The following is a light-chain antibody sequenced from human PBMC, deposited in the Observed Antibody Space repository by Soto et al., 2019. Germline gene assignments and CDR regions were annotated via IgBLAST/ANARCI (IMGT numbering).Light chain of an antibody. CDR2: GAS. Sequence: EFVLTQSPGKLSLSPGERATLSCRACQSISRSFLAWYQQKPGQAPRLLIYGASSRGTGIPDRFSGSGSGTDFTLTISRLEPEDFAVYYCQQYGSSPPLTFGGGTKVEIK. CDR3: QQYGSSPPLT. V-gene: IGKV3-20*01. J-gene: IGKJ4*01. CDR1: QSISRSF.